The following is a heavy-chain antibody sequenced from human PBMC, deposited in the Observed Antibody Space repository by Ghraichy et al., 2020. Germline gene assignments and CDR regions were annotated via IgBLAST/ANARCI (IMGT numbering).Heavy chain of an antibody. CDR2: MNPNSGNT. Sequence: ASVKVSCKASGYTFTSYDINWVRQATGQGLEWMGWMNPNSGNTGYAQKFQGRVTMTRNTSISTAYMELSSLRSEDTAVYYCAIPIAARSYYYYGMDVWGQGTTVTVSS. V-gene: IGHV1-8*01. J-gene: IGHJ6*02. D-gene: IGHD6-6*01. CDR3: AIPIAARSYYYYGMDV. CDR1: GYTFTSYD.